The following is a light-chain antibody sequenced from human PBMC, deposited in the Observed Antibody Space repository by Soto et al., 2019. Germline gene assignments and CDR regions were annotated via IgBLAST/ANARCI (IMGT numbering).Light chain of an antibody. CDR3: QQRSNWL. V-gene: IGKV3-11*01. Sequence: EIVLTQSPATLSLSPGERATLSCRASQSVNSYLAWYPQKPGQAPRLLIYDASNRATGIPARLRGRGSGTDFTLTISSLEPEDFAVYYCQQRSNWLFGPGTKVDIK. J-gene: IGKJ3*01. CDR2: DAS. CDR1: QSVNSY.